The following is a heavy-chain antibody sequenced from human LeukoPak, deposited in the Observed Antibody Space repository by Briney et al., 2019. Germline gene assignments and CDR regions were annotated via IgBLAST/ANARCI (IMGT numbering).Heavy chain of an antibody. CDR2: VHSNGST. CDR1: SGSIGTFW. CDR3: ARGSPAFDI. J-gene: IGHJ3*02. V-gene: IGHV4-59*12. Sequence: PSETLSLTCTVSSGSIGTFWWGWIRQPPGKTLEWIGNVHSNGSTTYSPSLKSRVTISLGTSKNQFSLKLSSVTAADTAVYYCARGSPAFDIWGQGTMVTVSS.